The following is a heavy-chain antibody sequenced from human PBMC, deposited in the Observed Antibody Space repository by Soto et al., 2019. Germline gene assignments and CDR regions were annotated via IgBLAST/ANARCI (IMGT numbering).Heavy chain of an antibody. CDR3: ARVGTRRNYYYYYYYMDV. D-gene: IGHD1-1*01. CDR2: IYYSGST. CDR1: GGSISSYY. Sequence: SETLSLTCTVSGGSISSYYWSWIRQPPGKGLEWIGYIYYSGSTNYNPSLKSRVTISVDTSKNQFSLKLSSVTAADTAVYYCARVGTRRNYYYYYYYMDVWGKGTTVTVSS. V-gene: IGHV4-59*01. J-gene: IGHJ6*03.